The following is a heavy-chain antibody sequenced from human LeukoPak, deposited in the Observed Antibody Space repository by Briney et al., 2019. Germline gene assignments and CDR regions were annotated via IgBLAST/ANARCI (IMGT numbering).Heavy chain of an antibody. CDR3: ARAAGDSSGYYHESYYFDY. CDR2: ISSSSRYI. J-gene: IGHJ4*02. Sequence: GGSLRLSCAALGFTFRSYSMNWVRQAPGKGLEWVSSISSSSRYIYYADPVKGRFTTSSDNSKNSLYLQTNSLRAEDTAVDYCARAAGDSSGYYHESYYFDYWGQGTLVTVSS. D-gene: IGHD3-22*01. V-gene: IGHV3-21*01. CDR1: GFTFRSYS.